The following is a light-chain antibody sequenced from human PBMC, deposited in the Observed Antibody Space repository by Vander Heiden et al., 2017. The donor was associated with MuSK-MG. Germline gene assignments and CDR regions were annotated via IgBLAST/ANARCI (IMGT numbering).Light chain of an antibody. J-gene: IGKJ4*02. Sequence: EIVLPQSPGSRPLSPGERATLSCRASQSVSSSYLAWYQQKPGQAPRLLIHGASSSATGIPVRVSSSGSWTDFTLSISRLDPEDFAVYYCQQHNGSPLVTFGRGTKVEIK. V-gene: IGKV3-20*01. CDR3: QQHNGSPLVT. CDR2: GAS. CDR1: QSVSSSY.